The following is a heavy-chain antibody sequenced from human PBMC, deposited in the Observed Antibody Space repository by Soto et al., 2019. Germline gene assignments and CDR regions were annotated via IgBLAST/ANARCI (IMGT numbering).Heavy chain of an antibody. D-gene: IGHD4-17*01. Sequence: EVQLLESGGGLVQPGGSLRLSCAASGFTFSSYAMSWVRQAPGKGLEWVSAISGSGGSTYYADSVKGRFTLSRDNSKNTLYLQRNSLRAEDTAVYYCAKRGKGTTSNHEFSNWGQGTLVTVSS. CDR2: ISGSGGST. V-gene: IGHV3-23*01. CDR1: GFTFSSYA. J-gene: IGHJ4*02. CDR3: AKRGKGTTSNHEFSN.